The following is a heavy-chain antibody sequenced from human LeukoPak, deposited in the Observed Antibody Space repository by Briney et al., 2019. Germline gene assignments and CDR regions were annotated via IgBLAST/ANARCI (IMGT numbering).Heavy chain of an antibody. D-gene: IGHD1-7*01. CDR1: GFTFSSYA. CDR3: ANSRPGARTFYYFYMAV. V-gene: IGHV3-23*01. CDR2: IGISGYST. Sequence: GGSLGLSCAASGFTFSSYAMSWVRQAPGKGLEWVSSIGISGYSTYYADSLKGRVTISRDNSNNTLFLEMNNLRAEDTAVYYCANSRPGARTFYYFYMAVWGKGTTVIVSS. J-gene: IGHJ6*03.